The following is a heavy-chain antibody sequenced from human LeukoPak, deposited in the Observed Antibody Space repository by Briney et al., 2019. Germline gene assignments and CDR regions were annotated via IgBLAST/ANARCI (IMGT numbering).Heavy chain of an antibody. CDR2: INHSGST. CDR3: ARGLLWCGSFGY. V-gene: IGHV4-34*01. J-gene: IGHJ4*02. CDR1: GGSFSGYY. Sequence: KPSETLSLTCAVYGGSFSGYYWSWIRQPPGKGLEWIGEINHSGSTNYNPSLKSRVTISVDTSKNQFSLKLSSVTAADTAVYYCARGLLWCGSFGYWGQGTLVTVSS. D-gene: IGHD3-10*01.